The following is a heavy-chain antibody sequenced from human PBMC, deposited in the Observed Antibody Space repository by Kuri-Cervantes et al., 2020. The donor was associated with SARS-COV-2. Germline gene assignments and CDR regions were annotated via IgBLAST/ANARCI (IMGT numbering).Heavy chain of an antibody. V-gene: IGHV3-21*01. CDR1: GLTFSSYW. J-gene: IGHJ3*02. Sequence: GESLKISCAAPGLTFSSYWMHWVRQAPGKGLEWVSSISSSSSYIYYADSVKGRFTISRDDAKNSLYLQMNSLRAEDTAVYYCARVVFRWELPGAFDIWGQGTMVTVSS. CDR3: ARVVFRWELPGAFDI. D-gene: IGHD1-26*01. CDR2: ISSSSSYI.